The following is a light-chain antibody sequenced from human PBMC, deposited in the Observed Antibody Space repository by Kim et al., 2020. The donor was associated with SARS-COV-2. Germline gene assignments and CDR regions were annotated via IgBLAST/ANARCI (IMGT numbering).Light chain of an antibody. CDR3: QQYNDWPPRYT. V-gene: IGKV3-15*01. CDR2: GAS. CDR1: QSVSNH. Sequence: IVMTQSPATLSVSPGERVTLSCRASQSVSNHLAWYQQKPGQAPRLLIYGASTRATGIPARFSGSGSGTEFTLTISSLHSDDFGVYSCQQYNDWPPRYTFGRGTKLEIK. J-gene: IGKJ2*01.